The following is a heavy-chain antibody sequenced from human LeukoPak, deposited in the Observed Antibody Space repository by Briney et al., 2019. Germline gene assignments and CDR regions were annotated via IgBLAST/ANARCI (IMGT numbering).Heavy chain of an antibody. Sequence: SGTLSLTCAVSGGSISSSNWWSWVRQPPGKGLEWIGEIYHSGSTNYNPSLKSRVTISVDKSKNQFSLKLSSVTAADTAVYYCARRQRGYCSSTSCPRWFDPWGQGTLVTVSS. CDR3: ARRQRGYCSSTSCPRWFDP. V-gene: IGHV4-4*02. J-gene: IGHJ5*02. D-gene: IGHD2-2*01. CDR1: GGSISSSNW. CDR2: IYHSGST.